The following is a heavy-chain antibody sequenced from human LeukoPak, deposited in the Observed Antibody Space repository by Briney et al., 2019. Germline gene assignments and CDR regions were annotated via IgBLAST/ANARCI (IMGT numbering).Heavy chain of an antibody. V-gene: IGHV4-39*07. Sequence: SETLSLTCTVSGGSISSSPYYWGWIRQPPGKGLEWIGSIYYSGTTHYNRSLESRVTISVDTSKNQFSLKLASVTAADTAIYYCAKGAGGFSYYNWFDPWGQGTLVTVSS. J-gene: IGHJ5*02. D-gene: IGHD5-18*01. CDR1: GGSISSSPYY. CDR3: AKGAGGFSYYNWFDP. CDR2: IYYSGTT.